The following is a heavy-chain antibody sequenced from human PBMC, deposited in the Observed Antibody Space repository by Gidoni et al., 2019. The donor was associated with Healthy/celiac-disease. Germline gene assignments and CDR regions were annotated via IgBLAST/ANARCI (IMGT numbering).Heavy chain of an antibody. CDR1: GGSISRSNW. CDR3: ASLLMVRGFGYYFDY. Sequence: QVQLQESGPGLVTPSGTLSLTSAVSGGSISRSNWWSWVRQPPGKGLEWIGEIYHSGSTNYNPSLKSRVTISVDKSKNQFSLKLSSVTAADTAVYYCASLLMVRGFGYYFDYWGQGTLVTVSS. CDR2: IYHSGST. J-gene: IGHJ4*02. V-gene: IGHV4-4*02. D-gene: IGHD3-10*01.